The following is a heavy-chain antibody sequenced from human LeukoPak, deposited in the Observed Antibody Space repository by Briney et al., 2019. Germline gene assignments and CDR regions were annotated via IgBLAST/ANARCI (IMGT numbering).Heavy chain of an antibody. Sequence: SETLSLTCTVSGGSISIYYWSWIRQPAGKGLEWIGRIYTSGNTYYNPSLKNRITMSVDTSKNHFSLKLSSVTAADTAVYYCARDRGYGILDYWGQGTLVTVSS. CDR1: GGSISIYY. J-gene: IGHJ4*02. CDR2: IYTSGNT. D-gene: IGHD1-1*01. CDR3: ARDRGYGILDY. V-gene: IGHV4-4*07.